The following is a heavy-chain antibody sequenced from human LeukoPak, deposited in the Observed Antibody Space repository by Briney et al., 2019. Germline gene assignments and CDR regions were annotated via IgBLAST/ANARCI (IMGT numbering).Heavy chain of an antibody. J-gene: IGHJ3*02. D-gene: IGHD4-17*01. CDR3: ARHYGDYPAFDI. CDR1: GNSFTSYW. CDR2: IDPSDSYT. Sequence: GESLKISCKGFGNSFTSYWIGWVRQMPGKGLEWMGRIDPSDSYTNYSPSFQGHVTISADKSISTAYLQWSSLKASDTAMYYCARHYGDYPAFDIWGQGTMVTVSS. V-gene: IGHV5-10-1*01.